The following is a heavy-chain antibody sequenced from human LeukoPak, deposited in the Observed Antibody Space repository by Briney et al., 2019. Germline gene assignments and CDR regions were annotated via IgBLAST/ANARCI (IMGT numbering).Heavy chain of an antibody. CDR1: GFTVSSIY. CDR2: IYSGGST. J-gene: IGHJ4*02. CDR3: ARTHTIFGVVTYFDY. D-gene: IGHD3-3*01. V-gene: IGHV3-66*02. Sequence: GGSLRLSCAASGFTVSSIYMSWVRQAPGKGLEWVSIIYSGGSTYYADSVKGRFTISRDNSKNTLYLQMNSLRAEDTAMYYCARTHTIFGVVTYFDYWGQGTLVTVSS.